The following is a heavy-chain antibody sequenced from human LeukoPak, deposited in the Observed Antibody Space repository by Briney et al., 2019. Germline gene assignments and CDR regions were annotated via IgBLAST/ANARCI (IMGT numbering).Heavy chain of an antibody. CDR2: ISYDGSNK. Sequence: PGGSLRLSCAASGFTFSSYAMHWVRQAPGKGLEWVAVISYDGSNKYYADSVKGRFTISRDNSKNTLYLQMNSLRAEDTAVYYCARGAERLLYDFWSGYSSLTGWGQGTLVTVSS. D-gene: IGHD3-3*01. CDR3: ARGAERLLYDFWSGYSSLTG. J-gene: IGHJ4*02. CDR1: GFTFSSYA. V-gene: IGHV3-30*01.